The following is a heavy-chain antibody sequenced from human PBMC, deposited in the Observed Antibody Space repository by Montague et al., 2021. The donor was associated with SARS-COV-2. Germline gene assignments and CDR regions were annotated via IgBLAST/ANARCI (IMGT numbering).Heavy chain of an antibody. CDR2: TYYRSKWYN. D-gene: IGHD2-8*01. J-gene: IGHJ5*02. CDR1: GDSVSIKSAA. CDR3: ARDDPYCTNGVCYTGNWFDP. Sequence: CAISGDSVSIKSAAWNWKRQSPSRGLEWLGRTYYRSKWYNDYAVSVKSRITINPDTSKNQFSLQLNSVTPEDTAVYYCARDDPYCTNGVCYTGNWFDPWGQGALVTVSS. V-gene: IGHV6-1*01.